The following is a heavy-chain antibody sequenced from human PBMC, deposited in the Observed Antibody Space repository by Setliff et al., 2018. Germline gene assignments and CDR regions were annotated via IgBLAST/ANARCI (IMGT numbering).Heavy chain of an antibody. Sequence: PGGSLRLSCAASGFTFNIFAINWVRQAPGKGLEWLAVTSYDGKNNYYGDSVKGRFTISRDNSQNTVYLQMNALSGDDTAVYYCRVWIGDLSRDFWGRGTLVTVSS. CDR3: RVWIGDLSRDF. CDR1: GFTFNIFA. J-gene: IGHJ4*02. CDR2: TSYDGKNN. D-gene: IGHD3-10*01. V-gene: IGHV3-30*03.